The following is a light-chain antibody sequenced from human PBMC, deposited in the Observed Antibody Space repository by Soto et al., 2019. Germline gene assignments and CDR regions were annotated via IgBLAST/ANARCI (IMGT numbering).Light chain of an antibody. CDR1: QSVSSN. V-gene: IGKV3-15*01. J-gene: IGKJ5*01. CDR3: QQCGSSST. Sequence: EIVLTQSPGTLSLSPGERATLSCRASQSVSSNLAWYQQKPGQAPRLLIYGASTRATGIPARFSGSGSGTEFTLTISSLQSEDFAVYYCQQCGSSSTFGQGTRLEIK. CDR2: GAS.